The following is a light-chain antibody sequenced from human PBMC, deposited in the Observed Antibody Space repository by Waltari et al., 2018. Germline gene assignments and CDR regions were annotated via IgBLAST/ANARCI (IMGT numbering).Light chain of an antibody. Sequence: QSALTQPASVPGSPGQSITISCTGTSSDVGGYKYVSWYQQHPGKAPKVIIYEVSNRPSGISNRFSGSKSGSTASLTISGLQAEDEADYYCGSFTATSTYVFGAGTRVTVL. CDR3: GSFTATSTYV. CDR2: EVS. V-gene: IGLV2-14*01. CDR1: SSDVGGYKY. J-gene: IGLJ1*01.